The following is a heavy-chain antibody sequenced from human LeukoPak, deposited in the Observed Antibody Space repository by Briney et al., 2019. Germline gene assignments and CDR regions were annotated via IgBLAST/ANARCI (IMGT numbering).Heavy chain of an antibody. J-gene: IGHJ4*02. CDR3: ARDQYDTWSRRGNFDS. V-gene: IGHV3-7*03. CDR2: IKLDGSEK. D-gene: IGHD3-3*01. Sequence: GGSLRLSCAASGFTFSSYALSWVRQAPGKGLEWVANIKLDGSEKNYVDSVKGRFTISRDNTKNSLYLQMNSLRVEDTAVFYCARDQYDTWSRRGNFDSWGQGTLVIVSS. CDR1: GFTFSSYA.